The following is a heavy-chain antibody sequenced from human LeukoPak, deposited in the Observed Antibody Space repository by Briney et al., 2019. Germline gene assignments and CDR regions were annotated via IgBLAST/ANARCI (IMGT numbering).Heavy chain of an antibody. J-gene: IGHJ3*02. D-gene: IGHD4-17*01. Sequence: GGSLRLSCAASGFTFSSSEMNWVRQAPGKGLEWFSYIGSSDTTVHYADSVEGRFTISRDNAKNSLYLQMNSLRAEDTAIYYCARLTVTTKDAFDIWGQGTMVIVSS. CDR2: IGSSDTTV. CDR3: ARLTVTTKDAFDI. V-gene: IGHV3-48*03. CDR1: GFTFSSSE.